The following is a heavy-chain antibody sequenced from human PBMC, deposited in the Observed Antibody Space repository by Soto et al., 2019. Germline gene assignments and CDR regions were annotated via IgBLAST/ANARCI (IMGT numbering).Heavy chain of an antibody. D-gene: IGHD2-2*01. J-gene: IGHJ6*02. CDR1: GYTFTSYG. Sequence: QVQLVQSGAEVKKPGASVKVSCKASGYTFTSYGISWVRQAPGQGLEWVGWISAYNGNTNYAQKLQGRVTMTTDTSRSTAYMELRSLRSDDTAVYYCARVRGDIVVVPAATPYYYYGMDVWGQGTTVTVSS. V-gene: IGHV1-18*01. CDR3: ARVRGDIVVVPAATPYYYYGMDV. CDR2: ISAYNGNT.